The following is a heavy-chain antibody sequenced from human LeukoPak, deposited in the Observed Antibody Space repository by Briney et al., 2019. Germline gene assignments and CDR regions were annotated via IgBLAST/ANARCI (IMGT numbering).Heavy chain of an antibody. CDR1: GGTFTSYA. CDR2: IIPLLGVA. D-gene: IGHD1-1*01. Sequence: ASVKVSCKASGGTFTSYAISWVRQAPGQGLEWMGRIIPLLGVANYAQKFQGRVTITADKSTSTAYMELSSLRSEDTAVYYCARGRRGPGIGDYYYGMDVWGQGTTVTASS. CDR3: ARGRRGPGIGDYYYGMDV. V-gene: IGHV1-69*04. J-gene: IGHJ6*02.